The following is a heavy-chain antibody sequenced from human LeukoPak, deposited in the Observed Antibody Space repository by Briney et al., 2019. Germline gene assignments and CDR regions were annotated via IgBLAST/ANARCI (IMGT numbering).Heavy chain of an antibody. CDR1: GYTFTSYY. Sequence: ASVKVSCKASGYTFTSYYVHWVRQAPGQGLEWMGVINPSGSNTNYAQKFQGRVTMTRDTSTSTVYMELSSLRSEDTAVYYCARIHPGDYWGQGTLVTVSS. D-gene: IGHD5-18*01. CDR3: ARIHPGDY. J-gene: IGHJ4*02. V-gene: IGHV1-46*01. CDR2: INPSGSNT.